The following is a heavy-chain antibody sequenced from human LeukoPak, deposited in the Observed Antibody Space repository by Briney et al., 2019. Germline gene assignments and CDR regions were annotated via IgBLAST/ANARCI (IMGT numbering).Heavy chain of an antibody. CDR1: GGSISSSSYY. CDR3: ARAYSGWYYFDY. CDR2: IYYSGST. D-gene: IGHD6-19*01. Sequence: KPSETLSLTCTVSGGSISSSSYYWGWIRQPPGKGLEWIGGIYYSGSTYYNPSLKSRVTISVDTSKNQFSLKLSSVTAADTAVYYCARAYSGWYYFDYWGQGTLVTVSS. J-gene: IGHJ4*02. V-gene: IGHV4-39*07.